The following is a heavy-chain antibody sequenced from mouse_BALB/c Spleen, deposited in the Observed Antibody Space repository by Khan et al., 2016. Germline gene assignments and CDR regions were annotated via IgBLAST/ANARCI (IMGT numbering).Heavy chain of an antibody. D-gene: IGHD1-1*01. Sequence: EVQLQESGPGLVKPSQSLSLTCTVTGYSITSDYAWNWIRQFPGNKLEWMGYISYSGSTSYNPSLKSRISITRDTSKNQFFLQLNSVTTEDTAHYYCGRRAYGSSSCFAYWGQGTLVTVSA. V-gene: IGHV3-2*02. CDR1: GYSITSDYA. CDR2: ISYSGST. J-gene: IGHJ3*01. CDR3: GRRAYGSSSCFAY.